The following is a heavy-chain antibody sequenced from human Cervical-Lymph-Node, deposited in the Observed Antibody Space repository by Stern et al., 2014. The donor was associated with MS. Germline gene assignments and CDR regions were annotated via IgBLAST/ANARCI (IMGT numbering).Heavy chain of an antibody. D-gene: IGHD1-26*01. CDR3: AREGIPGAGGTFDN. CDR2: IIPIFATT. V-gene: IGHV1-69*01. Sequence: VQLVESGAEVKKPGSSVKVSCKVSGGTFSRYTLNWVRQAPGQGLEWMGGIIPIFATTNYAQRFQGKVTITADGSTSTAYMEVTSLRSEDTAVYYCAREGIPGAGGTFDNWGQGTLVIVSS. CDR1: GGTFSRYT. J-gene: IGHJ4*02.